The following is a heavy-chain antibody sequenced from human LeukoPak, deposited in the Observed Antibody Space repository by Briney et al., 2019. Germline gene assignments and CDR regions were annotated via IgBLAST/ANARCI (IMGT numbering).Heavy chain of an antibody. CDR2: ISWNSGSI. CDR1: GFTFDDYA. J-gene: IGHJ4*02. Sequence: LTGGSLRLSCAASGFTFDDYAMHWVRQAPGKDLEWVSGISWNSGSIGYADSVKGRFTISRDNAKNSLYLQMNSLRAEDTAVYYCARVRYYDSSGYYYYFDYWGQGTLVTVSS. V-gene: IGHV3-9*01. D-gene: IGHD3-22*01. CDR3: ARVRYYDSSGYYYYFDY.